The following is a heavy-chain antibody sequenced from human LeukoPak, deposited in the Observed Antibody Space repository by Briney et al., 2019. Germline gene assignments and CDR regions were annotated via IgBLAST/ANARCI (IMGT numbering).Heavy chain of an antibody. CDR2: IYHSGST. CDR3: ARFDSSGYYYHY. CDR1: GGSVSDYY. V-gene: IGHV4-59*02. Sequence: SETLSLTCTISGGSVSDYYWSWIRQSPGKGLEWIGEIYHSGSTNYNPSLKSRVTISVDKSKNQFSLKLSSVTAADTAVYYCARFDSSGYYYHYWGQGTLVTVSS. D-gene: IGHD3-22*01. J-gene: IGHJ4*02.